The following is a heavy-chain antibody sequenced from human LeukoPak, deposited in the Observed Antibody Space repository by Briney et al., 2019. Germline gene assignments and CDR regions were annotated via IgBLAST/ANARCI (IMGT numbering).Heavy chain of an antibody. CDR3: ARDKGGTLPGY. V-gene: IGHV1-18*01. CDR1: GYTFTSYG. CDR2: ISVYNGNT. Sequence: GASVKVSCKASGYTFTSYGFSWVRQASGQGLEWMGWISVYNGNTNYAQKLQGRVIMTTDTSTSTAYMELRSLRSDDTAVYYCARDKGGTLPGYWGQGTLVTVSS. J-gene: IGHJ4*02. D-gene: IGHD1-26*01.